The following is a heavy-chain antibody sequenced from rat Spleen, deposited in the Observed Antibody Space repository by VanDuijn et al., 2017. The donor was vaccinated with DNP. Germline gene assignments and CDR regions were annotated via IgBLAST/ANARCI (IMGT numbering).Heavy chain of an antibody. CDR2: ISTDDYNT. CDR1: GFTFSNYG. J-gene: IGHJ4*01. V-gene: IGHV5S14*01. CDR3: ARHRTIMPYYYAMDA. Sequence: EVQLVESGGGLVQPGRSLKLSCAASGFTFSNYGMAWVRQTPTKGLEWVASISTDDYNTYYRDSVKGRFTISRDNAKNTQYLQMDSLRSEDTATYYCARHRTIMPYYYAMDAWGQGASVTVSS. D-gene: IGHD1-12*01.